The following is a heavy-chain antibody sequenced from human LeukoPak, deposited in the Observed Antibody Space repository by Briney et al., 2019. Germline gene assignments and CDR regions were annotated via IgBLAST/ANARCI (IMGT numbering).Heavy chain of an antibody. CDR2: IWYDGSKK. CDR1: GFTFSSYA. J-gene: IGHJ4*02. Sequence: GGSLRLSCAASGFTFSSYAMSWVRQAPGKGLEWVAVIWYDGSKKYYADSVKGRFTISRDNSKNTLYLQMNSLRVEDTAVYYCARELSPVETYYFDYWGQGTLVTVSS. V-gene: IGHV3-33*08. CDR3: ARELSPVETYYFDY. D-gene: IGHD5-24*01.